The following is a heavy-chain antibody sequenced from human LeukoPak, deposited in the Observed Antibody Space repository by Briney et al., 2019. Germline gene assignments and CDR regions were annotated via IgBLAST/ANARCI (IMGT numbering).Heavy chain of an antibody. CDR2: INSDGSST. CDR3: VRYGSGSHFDY. Sequence: GGSLRLFCAASGFSITSYRMHWVRQAPGKGLVWVSVINSDGSSTSYADSVRGRFIISRDNAKNTLYLQMNSLRAEDTAVYYCVRYGSGSHFDYWGQGTLVTVSS. V-gene: IGHV3-74*01. D-gene: IGHD3-10*01. J-gene: IGHJ4*02. CDR1: GFSITSYR.